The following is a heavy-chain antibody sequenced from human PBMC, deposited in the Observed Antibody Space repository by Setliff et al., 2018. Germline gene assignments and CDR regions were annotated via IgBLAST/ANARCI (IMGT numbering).Heavy chain of an antibody. J-gene: IGHJ4*02. Sequence: ASVKVSCKASGYPFVGYYIYWMRQTPGQGFEWMGWINPKSGGTKYAVKFQGRVTMTRDTSINTIYMELSSLTSDDTAIYYCAKQGDLAFDNWGQGFLVTVSS. V-gene: IGHV1-2*02. D-gene: IGHD3-16*01. CDR3: AKQGDLAFDN. CDR2: INPKSGGT. CDR1: GYPFVGYY.